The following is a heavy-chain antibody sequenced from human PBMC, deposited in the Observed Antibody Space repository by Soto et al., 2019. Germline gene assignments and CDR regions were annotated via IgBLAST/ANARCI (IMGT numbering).Heavy chain of an antibody. CDR1: GYSFTSYW. CDR3: ARQIAAAGTDYYYYSMDV. Sequence: GEALKISCKGSGYSFTSYWIGWVRQMPGKGLEWMGIIYPGDSDTRYSPSFQGQVTISADKSISTAYLQWSSLKASDTAMYYCARQIAAAGTDYYYYSMDVWGQGTTVTVSS. J-gene: IGHJ6*02. V-gene: IGHV5-51*01. D-gene: IGHD6-13*01. CDR2: IYPGDSDT.